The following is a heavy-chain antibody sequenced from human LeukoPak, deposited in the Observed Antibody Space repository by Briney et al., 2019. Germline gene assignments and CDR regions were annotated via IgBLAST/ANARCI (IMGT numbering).Heavy chain of an antibody. Sequence: GASVKLSCKGSGYTLTELAIHWMRQAPATGLEWMGGFDPEDGETIYAQKFQGTVTMNEDTSTDTAYLELSSLTSGDTAVYYCATVGSGSRSYSGMDVWGQGTTVTVSS. J-gene: IGHJ6*02. V-gene: IGHV1-24*01. CDR2: FDPEDGET. CDR1: GYTLTELA. D-gene: IGHD3-10*01. CDR3: ATVGSGSRSYSGMDV.